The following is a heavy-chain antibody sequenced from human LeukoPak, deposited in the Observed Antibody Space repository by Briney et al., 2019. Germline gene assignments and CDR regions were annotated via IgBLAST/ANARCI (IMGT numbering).Heavy chain of an antibody. V-gene: IGHV3-30*18. Sequence: PGGSLRLSCAASGFTFSSYGMHWVRQAPGKGLEWVAVISYDGSNKYYADSVKGRFTISRDNSKNTLYVQMNNLRAEDTAVYYCAKVGYSSSWSHYYYYMDVWGKGTTVTISS. J-gene: IGHJ6*03. CDR1: GFTFSSYG. CDR2: ISYDGSNK. D-gene: IGHD6-13*01. CDR3: AKVGYSSSWSHYYYYMDV.